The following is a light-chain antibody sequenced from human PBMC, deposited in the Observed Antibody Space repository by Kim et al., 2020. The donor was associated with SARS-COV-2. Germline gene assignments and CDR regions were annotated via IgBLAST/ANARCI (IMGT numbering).Light chain of an antibody. CDR3: QHYNSYSTT. Sequence: SESVGDRVTITCRASQIISSWLAWYQQKPGKAPKLLIYDASSLESGVPSRFSGSGSGTEFTLTINSLHPDDFGTYYCQHYNSYSTTFGQGTKLEI. CDR2: DAS. CDR1: QIISSW. J-gene: IGKJ2*01. V-gene: IGKV1-5*01.